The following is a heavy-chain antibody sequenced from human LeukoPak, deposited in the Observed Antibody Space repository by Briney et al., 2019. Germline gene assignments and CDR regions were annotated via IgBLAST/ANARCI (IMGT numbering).Heavy chain of an antibody. CDR1: GYSISSGYY. CDR3: ARVAYDYYDRETPFYFDY. CDR2: IYQSGST. J-gene: IGHJ4*02. V-gene: IGHV4-38-2*02. D-gene: IGHD3-22*01. Sequence: PSETLSLTCTVSGYSISSGYYWGWIRQPPGKGLEFIGSIYQSGSTYYSPSLKSRVTISVDTSKNHFSLRLNSVTAADTAVYYCARVAYDYYDRETPFYFDYWGQGTLVTVSS.